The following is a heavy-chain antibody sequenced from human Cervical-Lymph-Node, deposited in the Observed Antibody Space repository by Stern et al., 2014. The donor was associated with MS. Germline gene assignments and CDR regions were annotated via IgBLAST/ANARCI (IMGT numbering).Heavy chain of an antibody. J-gene: IGHJ4*02. V-gene: IGHV3-30*03. CDR1: GFAFSTYG. Sequence: QVQLVQSGGGVFQPGRSLRLSCSPSGFAFSTYGMHWVRQAPGKWLEWLSLISFDGAKTYYADSVKGRFTISRDNPKNTLYLQMKSLRGEDTAVYYCARGSDWYPLDYWGQGTLVTVSS. CDR2: ISFDGAKT. D-gene: IGHD6-19*01. CDR3: ARGSDWYPLDY.